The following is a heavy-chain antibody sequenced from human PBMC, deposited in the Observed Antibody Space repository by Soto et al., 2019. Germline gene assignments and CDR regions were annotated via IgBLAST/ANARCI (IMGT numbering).Heavy chain of an antibody. J-gene: IGHJ5*02. D-gene: IGHD3-10*01. Sequence: SVKVSCKASGGTFSSYTISWVRQAPGQGLEWMGRIIPILGIANYAQKFQGRVTITADKSTSTAYMELSSLRSEDTAVYYCARGVIIKENWFDPWGQGTLVTVSS. CDR2: IIPILGIA. CDR1: GGTFSSYT. CDR3: ARGVIIKENWFDP. V-gene: IGHV1-69*02.